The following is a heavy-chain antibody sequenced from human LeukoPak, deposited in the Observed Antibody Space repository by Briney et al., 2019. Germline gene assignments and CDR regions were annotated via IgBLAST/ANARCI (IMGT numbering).Heavy chain of an antibody. J-gene: IGHJ4*02. V-gene: IGHV1-2*02. D-gene: IGHD6-13*01. Sequence: ASVKVSCKASGYTFTGYYIHWVRQAPGQGLEWMGWINPNSGGTNYAQKFQGRVTMTRDTSISTAYMELSRLRSDDTAVYYCARDGDFIAAAGTNQDYWGQGTLVTVSS. CDR1: GYTFTGYY. CDR2: INPNSGGT. CDR3: ARDGDFIAAAGTNQDY.